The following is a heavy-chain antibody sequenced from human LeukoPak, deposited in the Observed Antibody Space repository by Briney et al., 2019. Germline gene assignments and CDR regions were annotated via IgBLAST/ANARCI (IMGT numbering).Heavy chain of an antibody. CDR1: GYSFTSYW. J-gene: IGHJ4*02. CDR2: IYPGCSDT. D-gene: IGHD3-22*01. CDR3: ARLAYDSSGYYSEFDY. V-gene: IGHV5-51*01. Sequence: GESLKISCKGSGYSFTSYWIGWVRQMPGKGLEWMGIIYPGCSDTRYSPSFQGQVTISADKSISTAYLQWSSLKASDTAMYYCARLAYDSSGYYSEFDYWGQGTLVTVSS.